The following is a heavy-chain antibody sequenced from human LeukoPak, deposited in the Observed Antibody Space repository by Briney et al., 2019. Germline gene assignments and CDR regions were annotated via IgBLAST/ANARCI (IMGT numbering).Heavy chain of an antibody. J-gene: IGHJ4*02. D-gene: IGHD4-23*01. CDR2: IKQDGSDK. Sequence: PAGSLRLSCAASGFSFSSYWMSWVRQAPGKGLEWVANIKQDGSDKYYLTSVRGRFTISRDNAKNSLFLQMNSLRVEDTAVYYCARGGGHLDCWGQGTLVTVSS. CDR1: GFSFSSYW. V-gene: IGHV3-7*03. CDR3: ARGGGHLDC.